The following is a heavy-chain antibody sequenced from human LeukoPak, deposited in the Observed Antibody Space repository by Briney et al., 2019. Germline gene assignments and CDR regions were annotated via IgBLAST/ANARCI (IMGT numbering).Heavy chain of an antibody. CDR2: TNPSTGGT. Sequence: GASVKVSCKTCGYTFTGSYLHWVRQVPGQGLEWMGWTNPSTGGTKSAQQFEGRVTMTRDTSNTTGYLELRSLRLDDTATYYCARGGAFCSITTCHEFDHWGQGTLVIVSS. V-gene: IGHV1-2*02. J-gene: IGHJ4*02. D-gene: IGHD2-2*01. CDR3: ARGGAFCSITTCHEFDH. CDR1: GYTFTGSY.